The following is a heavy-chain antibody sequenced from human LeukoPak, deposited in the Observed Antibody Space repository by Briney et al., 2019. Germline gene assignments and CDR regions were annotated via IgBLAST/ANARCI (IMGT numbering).Heavy chain of an antibody. V-gene: IGHV3-9*01. D-gene: IGHD6-13*01. CDR3: ATDSRDRSSWYDY. CDR1: GFTFDDYA. Sequence: GGSLRLSCAASGFTFDDYAMHWVRQAPGKGLEWVSGISWNSGSIGYADSVKGRFTISRDNAKNSLYLQMNSLRAEDTALYYCATDSRDRSSWYDYWGQGTLVTVSS. CDR2: ISWNSGSI. J-gene: IGHJ4*02.